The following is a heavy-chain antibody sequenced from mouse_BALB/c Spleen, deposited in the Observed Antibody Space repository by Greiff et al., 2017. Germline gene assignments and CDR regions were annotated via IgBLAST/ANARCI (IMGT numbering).Heavy chain of an antibody. CDR2: ISNGGGST. V-gene: IGHV5-12-2*01. J-gene: IGHJ2*01. D-gene: IGHD1-1*01. CDR3: ARHSYYYGSSYHYFDY. Sequence: EVMLVESGGGLVQPGGSLKLSCAASGFTFSSYTMSWVRQTPEKRLEWVAYISNGGGSTYYPDTVKGRFTISRDNAKNTLYLQMSSLKSEDTAMYYCARHSYYYGSSYHYFDYWGQGTTLTVSS. CDR1: GFTFSSYT.